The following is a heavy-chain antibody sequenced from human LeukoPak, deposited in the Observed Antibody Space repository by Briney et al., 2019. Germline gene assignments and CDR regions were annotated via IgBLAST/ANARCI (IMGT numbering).Heavy chain of an antibody. CDR1: GFILSNHW. D-gene: IGHD1/OR15-1a*01. J-gene: IGHJ6*02. V-gene: IGHV3-7*03. CDR3: ARNNDMDV. Sequence: TGGSLRLSCAASGFILSNHWMTWVRQAPRKGPEWVANMNKDGSEKYYVDSVEGRFTISRDTAKNSLYLQMNNLRAEDTALYYCARNNDMDVWGQGTTVIVSS. CDR2: MNKDGSEK.